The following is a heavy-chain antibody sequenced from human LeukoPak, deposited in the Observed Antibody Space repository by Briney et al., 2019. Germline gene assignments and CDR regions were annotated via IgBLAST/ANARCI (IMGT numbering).Heavy chain of an antibody. V-gene: IGHV1-69*13. J-gene: IGHJ6*02. CDR1: GGTFSSYA. Sequence: SVKVSFKASGGTFSSYAISWVRQAPGQGLEWMGGMIPIFGTANYAQTFQGRVTITADESTSTAYMELSSLRPEDTAVYYCARADAAAGTGGYYDYGMDVWGQGTTVTVSS. CDR3: ARADAAAGTGGYYDYGMDV. CDR2: MIPIFGTA. D-gene: IGHD6-13*01.